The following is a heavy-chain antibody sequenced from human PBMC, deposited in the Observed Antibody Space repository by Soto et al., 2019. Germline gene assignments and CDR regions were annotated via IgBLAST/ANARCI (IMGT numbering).Heavy chain of an antibody. Sequence: SETLSLTCTVSGGSISSYYWSWIRQPPGKGLEWIGYIYYSGSTNYNPSLKSRVTISVDTSKNQFSLKLSSVTAADTAVYYCARGIGVTTPRRYYYYYMDVWGKGTTVTVSS. V-gene: IGHV4-59*08. J-gene: IGHJ6*03. CDR3: ARGIGVTTPRRYYYYYMDV. CDR1: GGSISSYY. CDR2: IYYSGST. D-gene: IGHD3-16*01.